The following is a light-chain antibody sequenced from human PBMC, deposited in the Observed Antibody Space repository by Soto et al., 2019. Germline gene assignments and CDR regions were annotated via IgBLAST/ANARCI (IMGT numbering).Light chain of an antibody. J-gene: IGKJ5*01. CDR2: DAS. CDR3: QQCHATPLT. Sequence: DIQMTQSPSTLSASVGDRVTITCRASQSISSWLAWYQQKLGRAPRLLIYDASSLESGVPSRFSGSGYGTEFTLTISSLQPDDVGIYYCQQCHATPLTFGQGTRLEIK. CDR1: QSISSW. V-gene: IGKV1-5*01.